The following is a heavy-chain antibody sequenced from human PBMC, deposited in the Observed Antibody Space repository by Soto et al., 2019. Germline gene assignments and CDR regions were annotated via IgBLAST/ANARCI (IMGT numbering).Heavy chain of an antibody. Sequence: QLQLQESGPGLVKPSETLSLTCTVSGGSISSSSYYWGWIRQPPGKGLGWIGSIYYSGSTYYNPSLKSRVTISVDTSKNQFSLKLSSVTAADTAVYYCARQSPGGGYNEDYWGQGTLVTVSS. J-gene: IGHJ4*02. D-gene: IGHD5-12*01. CDR2: IYYSGST. CDR3: ARQSPGGGYNEDY. CDR1: GGSISSSSYY. V-gene: IGHV4-39*01.